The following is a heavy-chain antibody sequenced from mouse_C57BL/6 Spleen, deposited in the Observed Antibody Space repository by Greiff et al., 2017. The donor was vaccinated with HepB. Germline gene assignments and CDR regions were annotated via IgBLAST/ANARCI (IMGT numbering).Heavy chain of an antibody. D-gene: IGHD2-10*01. Sequence: QVQLQQPGAELVKPGASVKMSCKASGYTFTSYWITWVKQRPGQGLEWIGDIYPGSGSTNYNEKFKSKATLTVDTSSSTAYMQLSSLTSEDSAVYYCASSLAYYCNSWFAYWGQGTLVTVSA. V-gene: IGHV1-55*01. CDR2: IYPGSGST. CDR1: GYTFTSYW. CDR3: ASSLAYYCNSWFAY. J-gene: IGHJ3*01.